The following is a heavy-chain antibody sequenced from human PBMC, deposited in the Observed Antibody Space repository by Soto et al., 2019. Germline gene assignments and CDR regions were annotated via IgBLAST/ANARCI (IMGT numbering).Heavy chain of an antibody. J-gene: IGHJ4*02. Sequence: QVQLVQSGDAEKKPGASVKVSCKASGYTFTSYAMHWVRQAPGQRLEWMGWINAGNGNTKYSQKVQGRVTITRDTSASTAYMELSSLRSEDTAVYYCARGSGYYYWDDYWGQGTLVTVSS. D-gene: IGHD3-22*01. CDR3: ARGSGYYYWDDY. CDR2: INAGNGNT. V-gene: IGHV1-3*05. CDR1: GYTFTSYA.